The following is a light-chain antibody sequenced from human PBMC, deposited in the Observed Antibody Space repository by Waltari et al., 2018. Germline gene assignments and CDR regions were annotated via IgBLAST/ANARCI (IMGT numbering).Light chain of an antibody. V-gene: IGKV3-15*01. CDR1: QSVSSN. J-gene: IGKJ1*01. CDR2: GAS. Sequence: EIVMTQSPATLSVSPGERATLPCRASQSVSSNLAWYQQKPGQAPRLLIYGASTRATGIPARFSGSGSGTEFTLTISSLQSEDFAVYYCQQYNNWTPATFGQGTKVEIK. CDR3: QQYNNWTPAT.